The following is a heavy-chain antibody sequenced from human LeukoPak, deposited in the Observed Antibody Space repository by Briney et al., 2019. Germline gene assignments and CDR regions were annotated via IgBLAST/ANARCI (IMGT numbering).Heavy chain of an antibody. CDR1: GFTFSSYW. CDR3: VKDLGGIDY. D-gene: IGHD3-10*01. Sequence: GGSLRLSCAASGFTFSSYWMNWVRQAPGKGLVWVSRIASDGSSTTYADSVKGRFTISRDNSKNTLYLQMSSLRAEDTAVYYCVKDLGGIDYWGQGTLVTVSS. V-gene: IGHV3-74*01. J-gene: IGHJ4*02. CDR2: IASDGSST.